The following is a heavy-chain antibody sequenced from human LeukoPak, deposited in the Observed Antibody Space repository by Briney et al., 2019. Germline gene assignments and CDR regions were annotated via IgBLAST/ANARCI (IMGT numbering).Heavy chain of an antibody. D-gene: IGHD3-10*01. J-gene: IGHJ4*02. CDR3: ARERPGDYFDY. V-gene: IGHV3-48*02. Sequence: PSETLSLTCAVYGGSFSGYYWSWVRQAPGKGLEWVSYINHNGEMIFYPDFVKGRFTISRDNAKNSLYLQMNSLRDEDTAVYYCARERPGDYFDYWGQGTLVTVSS. CDR1: GGSFSGYY. CDR2: INHNGEMI.